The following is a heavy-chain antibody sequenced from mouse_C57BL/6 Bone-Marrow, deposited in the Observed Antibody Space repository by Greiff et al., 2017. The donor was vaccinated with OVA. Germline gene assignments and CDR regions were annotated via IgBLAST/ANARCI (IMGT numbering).Heavy chain of an antibody. V-gene: IGHV1-12*01. CDR3: ARHYYGSSMYYFDY. CDR2: IYPGNGDT. CDR1: GYTFTSYN. J-gene: IGHJ2*01. Sequence: VQLQQSGAELVRPGASVKMSCKASGYTFTSYNMHWVKQTPRQGLEWIGAIYPGNGDTSYNQKFKGKATLTVAKSSSTAYMQLSSLTSEDSAVYFCARHYYGSSMYYFDYGGQGTTLTVSS. D-gene: IGHD1-1*01.